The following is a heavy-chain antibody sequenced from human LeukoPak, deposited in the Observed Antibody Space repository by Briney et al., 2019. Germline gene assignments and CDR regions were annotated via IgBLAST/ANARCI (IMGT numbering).Heavy chain of an antibody. V-gene: IGHV5-51*01. Sequence: GESLKISCKGSGYSFIHFWIGWVRQMPGKGLEWMGIIYPGDSDTRYSPSFQGQVTISADKSISTAYLQWSSLKASDTTMYYCASRINDAFDIWGQGTMVTVSS. CDR1: GYSFIHFW. CDR3: ASRINDAFDI. J-gene: IGHJ3*02. CDR2: IYPGDSDT.